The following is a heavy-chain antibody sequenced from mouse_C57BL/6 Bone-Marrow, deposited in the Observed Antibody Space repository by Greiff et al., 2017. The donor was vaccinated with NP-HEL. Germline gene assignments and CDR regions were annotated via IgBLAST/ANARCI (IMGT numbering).Heavy chain of an antibody. D-gene: IGHD1-1*01. CDR2: ISDGGSYT. V-gene: IGHV5-4*01. J-gene: IGHJ4*01. Sequence: EVQRVESGGGLVKPGGSLKLSCAASGFTLSSYAMSWVRQTPEKRLEWVATISDGGSYTYYPDNVKGRFTISRDNAKNNLYLQMSHLKSEDTAMYYCATSITTVVANYAMDYWGQGTSVTVSS. CDR1: GFTLSSYA. CDR3: ATSITTVVANYAMDY.